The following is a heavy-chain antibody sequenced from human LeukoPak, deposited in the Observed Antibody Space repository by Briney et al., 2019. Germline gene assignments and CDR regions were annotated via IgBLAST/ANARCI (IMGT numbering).Heavy chain of an antibody. CDR1: GFTFSDYN. CDR3: AGGMTTVVIPPGY. D-gene: IGHD4-23*01. Sequence: PGGSLRLSCAVSGFTFSDYNMKWVRQAPGRGLEWVLYISAGGATIYYADSVKGRFTISRDNAKNSLYLQMNSLRAEDTAVYYCAGGMTTVVIPPGYWGQGTLVTVSS. V-gene: IGHV3-11*01. CDR2: ISAGGATI. J-gene: IGHJ4*02.